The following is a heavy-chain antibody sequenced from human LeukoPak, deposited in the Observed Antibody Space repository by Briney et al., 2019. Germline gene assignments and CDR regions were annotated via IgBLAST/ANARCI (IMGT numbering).Heavy chain of an antibody. D-gene: IGHD5-24*01. Sequence: GGSLGLSCAASGFTVSSNYMSWVRQAPGKGLGGVSVIYSGGRTYYAGSVKGRFTISRDNSKNTLYLQMNSLRAEDTAVYYCARDGRWLQRDAFDIWGQGTMVTVSS. CDR2: IYSGGRT. CDR3: ARDGRWLQRDAFDI. CDR1: GFTVSSNY. J-gene: IGHJ3*02. V-gene: IGHV3-66*02.